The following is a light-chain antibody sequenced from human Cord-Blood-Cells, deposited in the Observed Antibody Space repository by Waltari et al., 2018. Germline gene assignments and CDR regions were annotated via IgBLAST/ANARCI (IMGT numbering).Light chain of an antibody. CDR2: DAS. J-gene: IGKJ2*01. CDR3: QQRSNWPPYT. Sequence: EIVLTQSPATLSLSPGERATLSCRASQSVSSYLAWYQQKPGQAPRLLIYDASNRATGIPAGFSGSGSGTDFTRTISSLEPEDFAVYYCQQRSNWPPYTFGQGTKLEIK. V-gene: IGKV3-11*01. CDR1: QSVSSY.